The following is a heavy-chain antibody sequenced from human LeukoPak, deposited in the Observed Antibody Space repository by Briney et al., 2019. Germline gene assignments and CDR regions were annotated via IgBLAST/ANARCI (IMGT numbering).Heavy chain of an antibody. V-gene: IGHV3-23*01. D-gene: IGHD1-26*01. CDR1: GFTFSSYA. J-gene: IGHJ4*02. CDR3: SKDRGLVGATPSNFDY. CDR2: ISGSGGNT. Sequence: PGGSLRLSCAASGFTFSSYAMNWVRQAPGKGLEWVPGISGSGGNTYSADSVKGRFTISRDNFKKTVYLQMNSLRAEDTAVYYCSKDRGLVGATPSNFDYWGQGILVTVSS.